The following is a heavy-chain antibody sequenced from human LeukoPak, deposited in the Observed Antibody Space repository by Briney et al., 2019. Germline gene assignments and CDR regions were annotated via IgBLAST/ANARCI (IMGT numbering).Heavy chain of an antibody. D-gene: IGHD1-1*01. Sequence: PGGSLRLSCAVSGFTFSNFWMSWVRQAPGRGLEWVANIHPEGNEKYYVESVKGRFTISRDNAKNLLFLQMNGLRVEDTAVYYCARGDDFSGDHWGQGTLVTVSS. CDR2: IHPEGNEK. V-gene: IGHV3-7*04. CDR3: ARGDDFSGDH. CDR1: GFTFSNFW. J-gene: IGHJ4*02.